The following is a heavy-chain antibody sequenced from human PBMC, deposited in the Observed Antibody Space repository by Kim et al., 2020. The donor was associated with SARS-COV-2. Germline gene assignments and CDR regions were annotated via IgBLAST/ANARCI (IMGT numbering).Heavy chain of an antibody. CDR1: GGSISSYY. CDR2: IYYSGST. CDR3: ARVDYVWGSYRFDY. D-gene: IGHD3-16*02. J-gene: IGHJ4*02. V-gene: IGHV4-59*01. Sequence: SETLSLTCTVSGGSISSYYWSWIRQPPGKGLEWIGYIYYSGSTNYNPSLKSRVTISVDTSKNQFSLKLSSVTAADTAVYYCARVDYVWGSYRFDYWGQGTLVTVSS.